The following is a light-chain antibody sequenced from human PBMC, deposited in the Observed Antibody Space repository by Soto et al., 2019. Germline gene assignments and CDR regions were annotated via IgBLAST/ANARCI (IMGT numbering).Light chain of an antibody. CDR3: QHRNTYHT. CDR2: AAS. V-gene: IGKV1-9*01. J-gene: IGKJ4*01. Sequence: DIQLTQSPSFLSASVGDRVTIACRASQGISSYLAWYQQQPGKAPKLLIYAASTFHRGVPSRFSGSGSGTKFTHTSSNLHPENYTTDYCQHRNTYHTFGGGTKVESK. CDR1: QGISSY.